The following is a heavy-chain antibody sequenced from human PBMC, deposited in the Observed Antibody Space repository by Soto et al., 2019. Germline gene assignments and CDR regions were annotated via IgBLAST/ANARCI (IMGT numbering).Heavy chain of an antibody. V-gene: IGHV1-46*01. CDR1: GYILTTDY. CDR3: ATLHRGDSYAYAGYGAFHFDP. J-gene: IGHJ5*02. D-gene: IGHD3-16*01. CDR2: INPSGGST. Sequence: ACVTVSCTASGYILTTDYLHWVRPAPGQGPEWMGLINPSGGSTTYSQKFQGRVTMTRDTSTTTVYMELSALRSEDTAFYYCATLHRGDSYAYAGYGAFHFDPGGQGPLVTSPQ.